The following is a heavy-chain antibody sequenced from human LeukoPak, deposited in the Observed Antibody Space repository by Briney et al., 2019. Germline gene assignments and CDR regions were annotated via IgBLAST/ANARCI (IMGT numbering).Heavy chain of an antibody. CDR2: ISASGSDT. CDR3: AKDVRRCNGGCT. CDR1: GFSFTTYS. V-gene: IGHV3-23*01. D-gene: IGHD2-15*01. Sequence: GGSLRLSCAAFGFSFTTYSFSWVRQAPGKGLEWVSGISASGSDTYYADSVKGRFTISRDNSKNTLSLQMNSLRVEDTAIYYCAKDVRRCNGGCTWGQGTLVTVSS. J-gene: IGHJ5*02.